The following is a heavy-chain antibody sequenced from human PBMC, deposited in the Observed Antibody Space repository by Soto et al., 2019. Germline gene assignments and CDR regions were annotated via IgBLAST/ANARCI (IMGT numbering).Heavy chain of an antibody. J-gene: IGHJ4*02. Sequence: GGSLRLSCAASGFTFSSYSMNWVRQAPGKGLEWVSYISSSSSTIYYADSVKGRFTISRDNAKNSLYLQMNSLRAEDTAVYYCARDIDDYIWGSYSLFDYWGQGTLVTVSS. D-gene: IGHD3-16*01. CDR2: ISSSSSTI. CDR3: ARDIDDYIWGSYSLFDY. V-gene: IGHV3-48*01. CDR1: GFTFSSYS.